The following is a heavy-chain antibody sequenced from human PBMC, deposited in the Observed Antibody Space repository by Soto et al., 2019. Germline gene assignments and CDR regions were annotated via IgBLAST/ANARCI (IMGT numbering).Heavy chain of an antibody. CDR3: AREYCSSTSCYAIDY. Sequence: QVQLVQSGAEVKKPGSSVKVSCKASGGTFSSYTISWVRQAPEQGLEWMGRIIPILGIANYAQKFQGRVTITADKSTSTAYMELSSLRSEDTAVYYCAREYCSSTSCYAIDYWGQRTLVTVSS. J-gene: IGHJ4*02. V-gene: IGHV1-69*08. CDR1: GGTFSSYT. CDR2: IIPILGIA. D-gene: IGHD2-2*01.